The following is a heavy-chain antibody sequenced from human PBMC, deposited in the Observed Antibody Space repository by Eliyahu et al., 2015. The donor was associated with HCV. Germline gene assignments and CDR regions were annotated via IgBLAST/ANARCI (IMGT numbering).Heavy chain of an antibody. CDR3: ARYGGTSLAATXVFDD. V-gene: IGHV3-23*01. CDR2: MSGSGDST. D-gene: IGHD2-15*01. J-gene: IGHJ4*02. Sequence: EVQLLESGGGLVQPGGSLRLSCAASGITFRNYAMGWVRQAPGTGLEWVSTMSGSGDSTYYAXSVKGRFTISRDNSKSTLFLQLNSLXAEDTAVYYCARYGGTSLAATXVFDDWGQGTLVSVSP. CDR1: GITFRNYA.